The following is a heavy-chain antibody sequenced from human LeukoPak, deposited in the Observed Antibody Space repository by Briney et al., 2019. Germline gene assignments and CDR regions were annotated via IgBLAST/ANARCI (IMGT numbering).Heavy chain of an antibody. V-gene: IGHV3-30*02. D-gene: IGHD3-10*02. CDR1: GFTFSSYS. Sequence: QPGGSLRPSCAASGFTFSSYSMNWVRQAPGKGLEWVAFIQYAGSDKYYADSVKGRFTISRDNAKNSLYLQMNSLRAEDTAVYYCAELGITMIGGVWGKGTTVTISS. CDR2: IQYAGSDK. J-gene: IGHJ6*04. CDR3: AELGITMIGGV.